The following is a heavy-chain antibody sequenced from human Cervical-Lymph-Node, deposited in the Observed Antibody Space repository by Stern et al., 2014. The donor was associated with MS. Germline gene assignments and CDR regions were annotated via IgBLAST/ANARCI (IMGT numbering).Heavy chain of an antibody. Sequence: QVQLVESGPRLVKPSETLSLTCSVSGGSISTYRWNWIRQSPGKGPAWIGYSYYDGSTNYNFSLKSRVIISVDRSGNQYSLKLSSVTAADTAVYYCARSPHTGSGWLYYFDYWGQGALVTVSS. CDR1: GGSISTYR. J-gene: IGHJ4*02. V-gene: IGHV4-59*01. D-gene: IGHD6-19*01. CDR3: ARSPHTGSGWLYYFDY. CDR2: SYYDGST.